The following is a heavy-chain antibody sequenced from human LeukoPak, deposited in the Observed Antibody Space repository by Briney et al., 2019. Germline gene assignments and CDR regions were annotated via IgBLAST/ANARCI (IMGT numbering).Heavy chain of an antibody. D-gene: IGHD4-23*01. CDR1: GFSFSSYS. V-gene: IGHV3-48*04. CDR2: ISSSSSTI. J-gene: IGHJ3*02. CDR3: ASTGGNSGYDAFDI. Sequence: GGSLRLSCAASGFSFSSYSMNWVRQAPGKGLEWVSYISSSSSTIYYADSVKGRFTISRDNAKNSLYLQMNSLRAEDTAVYYCASTGGNSGYDAFDIWGQGTMVTVSS.